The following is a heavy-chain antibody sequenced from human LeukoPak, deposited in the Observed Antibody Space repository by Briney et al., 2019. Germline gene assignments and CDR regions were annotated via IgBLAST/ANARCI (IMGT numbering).Heavy chain of an antibody. J-gene: IGHJ6*02. D-gene: IGHD5-12*01. CDR3: AKDLGWLYYYYYYGMDV. CDR2: ISYDGSNK. V-gene: IGHV3-30*18. CDR1: GFTFSSYG. Sequence: PGGSLRLSCAASGFTFSSYGMHWVRQAPGKGLEWVAVISYDGSNKYYADSVKGRFTISRDNSKNTLYLQMNSLRAEDTAVYYCAKDLGWLYYYYYYGMDVWGQGTTVTVSS.